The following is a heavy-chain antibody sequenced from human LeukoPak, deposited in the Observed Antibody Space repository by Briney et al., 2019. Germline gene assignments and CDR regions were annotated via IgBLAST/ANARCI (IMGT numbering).Heavy chain of an antibody. Sequence: SETLSLTCAVYGGSFSGYYWSWIRQPPGKGLEWIGEINHSGSTNYNPSLKSRVTISVDTSKNQFSLKLSSVTAADTAVYYCATHRTYYDFWSGYFHGKYYFDYWGQGTLVTVSS. CDR3: ATHRTYYDFWSGYFHGKYYFDY. D-gene: IGHD3-3*01. CDR1: GGSFSGYY. V-gene: IGHV4-34*01. CDR2: INHSGST. J-gene: IGHJ4*02.